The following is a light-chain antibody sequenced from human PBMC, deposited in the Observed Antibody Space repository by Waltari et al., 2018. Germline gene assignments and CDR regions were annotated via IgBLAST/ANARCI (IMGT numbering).Light chain of an antibody. CDR3: QQYNGYWT. CDR2: KAS. J-gene: IGKJ1*01. CDR1: QSISSW. V-gene: IGKV1-5*03. Sequence: DIQMTQSPSTLSASVGDRVTITCRASQSISSWLAWYQQKQGTAPKLLIYKASTLESGGPSRFSGSGSGTEFTLTINSLQPDEFATYYCQQYNGYWTFGQGTKVEIK.